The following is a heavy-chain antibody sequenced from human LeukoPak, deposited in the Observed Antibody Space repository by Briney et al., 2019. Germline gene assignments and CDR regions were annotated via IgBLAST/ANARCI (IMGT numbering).Heavy chain of an antibody. D-gene: IGHD3-22*01. CDR1: GFTFSDYY. CDR2: ISNSGRYT. V-gene: IGHV3-11*06. CDR3: ARVASITMICDF. Sequence: GGSLRLSCAASGFTFSDYYMSWIRQAPGKGLEWVSYISNSGRYTNYTDSVKGRFTISRDNAKNSLFLQMNSLRAEDTAVYYCARVASITMICDFGGQGTLVTVSS. J-gene: IGHJ4*02.